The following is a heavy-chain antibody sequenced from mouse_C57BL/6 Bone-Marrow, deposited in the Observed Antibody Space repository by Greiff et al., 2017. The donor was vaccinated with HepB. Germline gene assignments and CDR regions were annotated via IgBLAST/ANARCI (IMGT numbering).Heavy chain of an antibody. J-gene: IGHJ2*01. CDR2: ISYSGST. D-gene: IGHD1-1*01. Sequence: EVKLVESGPGMVKPSQSLSLTCTVTGYSITSGYDWHWIRHFPGNKLEWMGYISYSGSTNYNPSLKSRISITHDTSKNHFFLKLNSVTTEDTATYYCARYGSDYFDYWGQGTTLTVSS. V-gene: IGHV3-1*01. CDR1: GYSITSGYD. CDR3: ARYGSDYFDY.